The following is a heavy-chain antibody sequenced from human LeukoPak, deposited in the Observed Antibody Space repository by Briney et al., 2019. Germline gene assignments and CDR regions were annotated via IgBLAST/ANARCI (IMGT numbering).Heavy chain of an antibody. CDR3: ARVGPYDYVWGSYRLYFDY. CDR1: GGSFSGYY. Sequence: SETLSLTCAVYGGSFSGYYWSWIRQPPGKGLEWIGEINHSGSTNYNPSLKSRVTISVDTSKNQFSLKLSSVTAADTAVYYCARVGPYDYVWGSYRLYFDYWGQGTLVTVSS. J-gene: IGHJ4*02. CDR2: INHSGST. D-gene: IGHD3-16*02. V-gene: IGHV4-34*01.